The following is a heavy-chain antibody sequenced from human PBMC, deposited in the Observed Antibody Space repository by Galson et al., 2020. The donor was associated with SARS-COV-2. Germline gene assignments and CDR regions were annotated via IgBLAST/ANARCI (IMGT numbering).Heavy chain of an antibody. CDR2: FYYSGST. V-gene: IGHV4-59*01. CDR3: ARQSDDFWSGYYYY. D-gene: IGHD3-3*01. J-gene: IGHJ4*02. Sequence: SETLSLTCSVSGGSISNYYWSWIRQPPGKGLEWFGYFYYSGSTNYNPSLKSRVSISVDTSKNQLSLKLSSVTAADTAVYYCARQSDDFWSGYYYYWGQGALVTVSS. CDR1: GGSISNYY.